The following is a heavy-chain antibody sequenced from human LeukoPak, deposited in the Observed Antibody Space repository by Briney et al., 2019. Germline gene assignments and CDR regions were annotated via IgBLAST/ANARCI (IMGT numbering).Heavy chain of an antibody. V-gene: IGHV4-61*08. Sequence: SETLSLTCTVSGASVSSSGYYWSWIGQPPGKGLEWIGYIYHSGSTNYNPSLKSRVTISVDTSKNQFSLKLTSMTAADTAVYYCGRETIAATGTSVFFDYWGQGTLVTVSS. CDR1: GASVSSSGYY. CDR3: GRETIAATGTSVFFDY. D-gene: IGHD6-13*01. CDR2: IYHSGST. J-gene: IGHJ4*02.